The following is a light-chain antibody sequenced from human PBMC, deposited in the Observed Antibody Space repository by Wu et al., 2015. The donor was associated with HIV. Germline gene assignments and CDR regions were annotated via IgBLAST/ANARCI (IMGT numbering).Light chain of an antibody. V-gene: IGKV1-5*03. J-gene: IGKJ1*01. CDR1: QSLSAW. CDR2: KSS. Sequence: DVQMTQSPSTLSASVGDTVTITCRASQSLSAWVAWYQQKTGRAPNLLIYKSSILQIGVPSRFSGSGSWTEFNLTISNLQPDDFATYYCQQGXTFGQGTKVDIK. CDR3: QQGXT.